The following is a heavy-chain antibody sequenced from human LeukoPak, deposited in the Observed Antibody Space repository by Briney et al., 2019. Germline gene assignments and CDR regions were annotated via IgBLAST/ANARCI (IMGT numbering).Heavy chain of an antibody. V-gene: IGHV1-69*13. CDR1: GYTFSSYA. D-gene: IGHD5-18*01. J-gene: IGHJ6*03. CDR3: ARTAWIQLNYYYYYMDV. Sequence: SVKVSCKASGYTFSSYAISWVRQAPGQGLEWMGGIIPIFGTANYAQKFQGRVTITADESTSTAYMELSSLRSEDTAVYYCARTAWIQLNYYYYYMDVWGKGTTVTISS. CDR2: IIPIFGTA.